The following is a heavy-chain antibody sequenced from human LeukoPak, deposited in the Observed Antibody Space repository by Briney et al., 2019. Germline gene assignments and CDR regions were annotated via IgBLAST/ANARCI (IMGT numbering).Heavy chain of an antibody. CDR1: GYSISSGYY. CDR2: IYHSGST. V-gene: IGHV4-38-2*02. Sequence: SETLSLTCTVSGYSISSGYYWGWIRQPPGKGLEWIGSIYHSGSTYYNPSLKSRVTISVDTSKNQFSLKLSSVTAADTAVYYCARAEYYGSGMDWGQGTLVTVSS. J-gene: IGHJ4*02. CDR3: ARAEYYGSGMD. D-gene: IGHD3-10*01.